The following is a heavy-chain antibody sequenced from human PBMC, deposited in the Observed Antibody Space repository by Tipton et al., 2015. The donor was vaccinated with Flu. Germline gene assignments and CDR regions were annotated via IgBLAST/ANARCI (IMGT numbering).Heavy chain of an antibody. V-gene: IGHV3-33*01. CDR2: IWYDGSNK. Sequence: SLRLSCAASGFTFSNFAMHWVRQAPGKGLEWVAGIWYDGSNKYYADSVKGRFTISRDNSKNTLYLQMNSLRAEDTAVYYCARRDYSNYVSEPKNWFDSWGQGTLVTVSS. CDR3: ARRDYSNYVSEPKNWFDS. D-gene: IGHD4-11*01. CDR1: GFTFSNFA. J-gene: IGHJ5*01.